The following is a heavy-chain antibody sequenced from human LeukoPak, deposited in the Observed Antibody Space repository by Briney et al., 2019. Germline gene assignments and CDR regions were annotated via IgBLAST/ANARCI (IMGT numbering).Heavy chain of an antibody. V-gene: IGHV1-8*01. Sequence: ASVNVSCTASGYTFTSYDINWVRQATGQGLEWMGWMNPNSGNTGYAQKFRGRVTMTRSTSISTAYMELSSLRSEDTAVYYCARVGVVGATFAFDIWGQGTMVTVSS. CDR3: ARVGVVGATFAFDI. CDR1: GYTFTSYD. J-gene: IGHJ3*02. D-gene: IGHD1-26*01. CDR2: MNPNSGNT.